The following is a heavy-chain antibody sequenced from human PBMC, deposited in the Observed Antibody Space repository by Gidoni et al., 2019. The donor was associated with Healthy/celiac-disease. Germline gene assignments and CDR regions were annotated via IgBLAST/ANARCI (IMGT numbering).Heavy chain of an antibody. V-gene: IGHV4-31*03. CDR3: ARDRGAAAGTYDY. Sequence: QVQLQESGPGLVKPSQPLSLTSTLSGRSISSGGYYWSWTRQHPGKGLEWIGYIYYSGSTYYNPSLKSRVTISVDTAKNQFSLKLSSVTAADTAVYYCARDRGAAAGTYDYWGQGTLVTVSS. CDR1: GRSISSGGYY. J-gene: IGHJ4*02. CDR2: IYYSGST. D-gene: IGHD6-13*01.